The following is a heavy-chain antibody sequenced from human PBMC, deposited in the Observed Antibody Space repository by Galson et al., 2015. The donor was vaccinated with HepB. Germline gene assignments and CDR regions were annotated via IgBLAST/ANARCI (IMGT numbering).Heavy chain of an antibody. J-gene: IGHJ4*02. CDR1: GFTLSSYS. V-gene: IGHV3-48*01. Sequence: SLRLSCAASGFTLSSYSMNWVRQAPGKGLEWVSYISSSSSTIYYADSVKGRFTISRDNAKNSLYLQMNSLRAEDTAVYYCARDLRAMMGDYWGQGTLVTVSS. D-gene: IGHD3-22*01. CDR2: ISSSSSTI. CDR3: ARDLRAMMGDY.